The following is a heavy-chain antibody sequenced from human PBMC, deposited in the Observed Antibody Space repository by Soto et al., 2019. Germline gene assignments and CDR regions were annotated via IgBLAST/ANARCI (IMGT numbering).Heavy chain of an antibody. Sequence: QVQLVESGGGVVQPGRSLRLSCAASGFTFSSYGMHWVRQAPGKGLEWVAVMSYDGTNKYYADSVKGRFTISRDNSKNTLYLQMNSLRAEDTAVYYCGKDDCGGDCYPDYWGQGTLVTVSS. CDR3: GKDDCGGDCYPDY. J-gene: IGHJ4*02. CDR1: GFTFSSYG. V-gene: IGHV3-30*18. D-gene: IGHD2-21*02. CDR2: MSYDGTNK.